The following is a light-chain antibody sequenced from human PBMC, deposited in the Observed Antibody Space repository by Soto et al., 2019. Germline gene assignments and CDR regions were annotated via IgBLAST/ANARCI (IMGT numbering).Light chain of an antibody. CDR2: GAT. V-gene: IGKV3-20*01. CDR3: QQYGSSPRT. J-gene: IGKJ2*02. CDR1: QSVTSNY. Sequence: ETVLTQSPGTLSLSPGERATLSCRASQSVTSNYLAWYQLKPGQAPRLLVYGATNRATGIPDTFRGSGSGTDFTLTISNLEPEDLAVYYCQQYGSSPRTFGQGTKLELK.